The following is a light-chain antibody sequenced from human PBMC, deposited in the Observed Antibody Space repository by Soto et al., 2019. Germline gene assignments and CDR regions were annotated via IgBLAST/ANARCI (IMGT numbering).Light chain of an antibody. CDR3: CSYAGSYTVV. Sequence: QSALTQPRSVPGSPGQSVTISYTGTSSDVGGYNLVSWYQHHPGKAPKLMIYDVSKRPSGVPDRFSGSKSGNTASLTISGLQAEDEADYYCCSYAGSYTVVFGGGTKLTVL. CDR2: DVS. V-gene: IGLV2-11*01. J-gene: IGLJ2*01. CDR1: SSDVGGYNL.